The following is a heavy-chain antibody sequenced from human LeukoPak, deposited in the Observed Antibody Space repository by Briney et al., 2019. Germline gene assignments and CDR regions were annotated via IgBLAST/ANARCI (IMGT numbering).Heavy chain of an antibody. CDR1: GYTFTGYW. V-gene: IGHV1-46*01. CDR3: ARVYSSIDY. CDR2: ISPTGGST. J-gene: IGHJ4*02. Sequence: ASVKLSCKAFGYTFTGYWMHWVRQAPGQGPEWMGLISPTGGSTAYAQKFQGRVTLTRDMSTSTAYMELSRLRSDDTAVYYCARVYSSIDYWGQGTLVTVSS. D-gene: IGHD6-13*01.